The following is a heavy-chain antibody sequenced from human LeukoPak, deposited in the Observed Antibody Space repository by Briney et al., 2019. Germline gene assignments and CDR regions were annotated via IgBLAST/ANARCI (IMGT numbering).Heavy chain of an antibody. CDR2: IWYDGSNE. D-gene: IGHD6-13*01. CDR1: GFIFSSYG. Sequence: GGSLGLSCAASGFIFSSYGMHWVRQAPGKGLEWVAVIWYDGSNENYADSVKGRFIISRDNSKNTLYLQMNNLRVEDTAVYNCARDSVRGQQLGDFDYWGQGTLVTVSS. J-gene: IGHJ4*02. V-gene: IGHV3-33*01. CDR3: ARDSVRGQQLGDFDY.